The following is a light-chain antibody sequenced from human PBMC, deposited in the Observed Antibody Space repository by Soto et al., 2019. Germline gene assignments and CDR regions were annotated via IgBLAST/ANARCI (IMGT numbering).Light chain of an antibody. CDR3: QQYDNWPPIT. CDR2: GAS. V-gene: IGKV3-20*01. Sequence: EIVLTQSPGTLSLSPGERATLSCRASQSVSSSYLAWYQQKPGQAPRLLIYGASSRATGIPDRFSGSGSGTDFTLTISRLEPEDFAVYYCQQYDNWPPITFGQGTRLGIK. CDR1: QSVSSSY. J-gene: IGKJ5*01.